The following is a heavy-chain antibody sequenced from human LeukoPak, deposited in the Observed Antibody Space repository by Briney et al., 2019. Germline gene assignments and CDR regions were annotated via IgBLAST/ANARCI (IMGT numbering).Heavy chain of an antibody. V-gene: IGHV3-23*01. D-gene: IGHD6-19*01. J-gene: IGHJ5*02. CDR3: AKDLRGIAVAGRVSNWFDP. CDR1: GFTFSSYA. CDR2: ISGSGGST. Sequence: PGGSLRLSWAASGFTFSSYAMSWVRQAPGKGLEWVSDISGSGGSTYYADSVKGRFTISRDNSKNTLYLQMNSLRAEDTAVYYCAKDLRGIAVAGRVSNWFDPWGQGTLVTVSS.